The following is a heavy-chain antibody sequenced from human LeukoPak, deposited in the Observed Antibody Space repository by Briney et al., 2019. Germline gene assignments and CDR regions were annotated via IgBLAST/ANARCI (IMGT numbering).Heavy chain of an antibody. J-gene: IGHJ6*02. Sequence: SQTLSLTCTVSGGSISSYYWSWIRQPPGKGLEWIGYIYYSGSTNYNPSLKSRVTISVDTSKNQFSLKLSSVTAADTAVYYCARLDSYYYYGMDVWGQGTTVTVSS. CDR1: GGSISSYY. D-gene: IGHD3-22*01. CDR3: ARLDSYYYYGMDV. V-gene: IGHV4-59*08. CDR2: IYYSGST.